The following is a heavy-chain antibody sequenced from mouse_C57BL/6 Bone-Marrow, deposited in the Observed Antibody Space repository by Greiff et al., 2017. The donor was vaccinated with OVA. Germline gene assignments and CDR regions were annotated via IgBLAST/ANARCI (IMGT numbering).Heavy chain of an antibody. CDR3: ARSTTVVAKNDY. D-gene: IGHD1-1*01. V-gene: IGHV1-55*01. J-gene: IGHJ2*01. CDR2: IYPGSGST. Sequence: QVQLQQPGAELVKPGASVKMSCKASGYTFTSYWITWVKQRPGQGLEWIGDIYPGSGSTNYNEKFKSKATLTVDTSSSTAYMQLSSLTSEDSAVYYCARSTTVVAKNDYWGQGTTLTVSS. CDR1: GYTFTSYW.